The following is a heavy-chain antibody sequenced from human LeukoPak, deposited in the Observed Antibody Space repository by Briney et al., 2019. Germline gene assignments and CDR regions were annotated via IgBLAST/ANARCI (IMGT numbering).Heavy chain of an antibody. CDR2: ISGSGGST. J-gene: IGHJ4*02. CDR3: AKQSAGSAAWYSLHYDF. D-gene: IGHD6-13*01. CDR1: GSTFSSYA. V-gene: IGHV3-23*01. Sequence: PGGSLRLSCAASGSTFSSYAMSWVRQAPGKGLEWVSAISGSGGSTYYADSVKGRFTISRDNSKDTLYLQMNGLRAEDTAVYFCAKQSAGSAAWYSLHYDFWGQGTLVTVSS.